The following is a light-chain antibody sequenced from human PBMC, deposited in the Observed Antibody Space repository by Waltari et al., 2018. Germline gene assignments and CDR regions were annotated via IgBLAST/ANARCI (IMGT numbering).Light chain of an antibody. CDR2: IDGGGGH. V-gene: IGLV4-69*01. J-gene: IGLJ2*01. CDR3: QTWDPDTVV. Sequence: QLPVTQSPPAPASLGAPVKLRCTRTGKPSAYATAWPHHQPEKGPRFLMKIDGGGGHTKGDGIPDRFSGFSSGAERYLTISSLQYEDEAAYYCQTWDPDTVVFGGGTKLTV. CDR1: GKPSAYA.